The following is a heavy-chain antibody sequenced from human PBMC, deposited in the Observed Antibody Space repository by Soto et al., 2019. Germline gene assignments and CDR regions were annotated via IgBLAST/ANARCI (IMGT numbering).Heavy chain of an antibody. CDR3: ARHSLALRKNNWFDP. D-gene: IGHD3-3*02. Sequence: PSETLSLTCTVSGDSIISSDFYWGWVRQPPGKGLEWIGSIFYLGSSYYSPALNSRVTMSVDTSKNQFSLRLRSVTAADTALYFCARHSLALRKNNWFDPWGQGIMVTVSS. V-gene: IGHV4-39*01. CDR2: IFYLGSS. J-gene: IGHJ5*02. CDR1: GDSIISSDFY.